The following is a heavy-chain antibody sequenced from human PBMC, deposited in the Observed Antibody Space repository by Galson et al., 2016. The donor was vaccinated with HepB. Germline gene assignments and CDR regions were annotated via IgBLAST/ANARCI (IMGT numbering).Heavy chain of an antibody. D-gene: IGHD5-18*01. CDR2: ISYSGNT. CDR1: GDSISSGTYY. J-gene: IGHJ6*02. Sequence: SETLSLTCTVSGDSISSGTYYWGWIRQPPGKGLEWIGTISYSGNTYYNPSLKSRVIISADTSNNKLSLKLSYVTAADTAVYYCARHGVQLWSTYHYVMDVWCQGTTVTVS. V-gene: IGHV4-39*01. CDR3: ARHGVQLWSTYHYVMDV.